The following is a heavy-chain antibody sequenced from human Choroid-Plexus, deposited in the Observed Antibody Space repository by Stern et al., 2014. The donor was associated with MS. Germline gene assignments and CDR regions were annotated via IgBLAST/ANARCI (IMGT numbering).Heavy chain of an antibody. V-gene: IGHV3-30*18. CDR2: VSYDGSNK. D-gene: IGHD2/OR15-2a*01. J-gene: IGHJ5*02. CDR3: AKDRQYLTYFFDH. CDR1: GFTLGSCA. Sequence: QVQLVESGGGVVQPGRPLRLSCVASGFTLGSCAMHWVRQAPGKGLEWVADVSYDGSNKYYADSVKGRFTISRDNSQNTLYMQMSSLRPEDTAVYYCAKDRQYLTYFFDHWGQGSLVTVSS.